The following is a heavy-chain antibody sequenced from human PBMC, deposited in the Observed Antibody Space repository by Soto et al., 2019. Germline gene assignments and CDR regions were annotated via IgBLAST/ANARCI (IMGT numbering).Heavy chain of an antibody. V-gene: IGHV1-3*01. Sequence: QVQLVQSGAEVKKPGASVKVSCKASGYSFTSYAMHWVRQAPGQRLEWMGWINAGNGNTKYSQKFQGRVTITRDTSACKDYTDLSSVRSEDTAVYNCAKVSGYYYCDDWDQGTLVTVSA. J-gene: IGHJ4*02. CDR2: INAGNGNT. D-gene: IGHD3-22*01. CDR3: AKVSGYYYCDD. CDR1: GYSFTSYA.